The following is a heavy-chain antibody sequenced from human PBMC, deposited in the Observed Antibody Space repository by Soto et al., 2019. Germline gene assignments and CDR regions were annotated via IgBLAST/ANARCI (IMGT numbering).Heavy chain of an antibody. CDR3: ARDIGYYDSSGRLTTYYYYYGMDV. CDR1: GFTFSSYA. D-gene: IGHD3-22*01. CDR2: ISYDGSNK. Sequence: QVQLVESGGGVVQPGRSLRLSCAASGFTFSSYAMHWVRQAPGKGLEWVAVISYDGSNKYYADYVKGRFTISRDNSKNTLYLQMNSLRAEDTAVYYCARDIGYYDSSGRLTTYYYYYGMDVWGQGTTVTVSS. V-gene: IGHV3-30-3*01. J-gene: IGHJ6*02.